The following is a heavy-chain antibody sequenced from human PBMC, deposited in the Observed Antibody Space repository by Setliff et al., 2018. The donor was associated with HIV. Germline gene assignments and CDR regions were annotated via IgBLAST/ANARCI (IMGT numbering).Heavy chain of an antibody. J-gene: IGHJ4*02. D-gene: IGHD3-22*01. V-gene: IGHV3-74*03. CDR2: INSDGTST. CDR3: VRDLSYDYDRSSDTFDY. Sequence: PGGSLRLSCAASGFTFSPYWMHWVRQAPGKGLVWVSRINSDGTSTTYTDSVKGRFTISRDSAKNTLYLQMNSLRAEDTAVYYCVRDLSYDYDRSSDTFDYWGQGTLVTVSS. CDR1: GFTFSPYW.